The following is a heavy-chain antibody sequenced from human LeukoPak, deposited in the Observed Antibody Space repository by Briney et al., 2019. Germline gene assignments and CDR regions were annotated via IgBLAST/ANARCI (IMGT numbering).Heavy chain of an antibody. CDR3: ARSHYYDSSVGNAFDI. CDR1: GFTVSSNY. V-gene: IGHV3-66*01. CDR2: IYSGGST. Sequence: PGGSLRLSCAASGFTVSSNYMSWVRQAPGKGLEWVSGIYSGGSTYYADSVKGRFTISRDNAKNSLYLQMNSLRAEDTAVYYCARSHYYDSSVGNAFDIWGQGTMVTVSS. D-gene: IGHD3-22*01. J-gene: IGHJ3*02.